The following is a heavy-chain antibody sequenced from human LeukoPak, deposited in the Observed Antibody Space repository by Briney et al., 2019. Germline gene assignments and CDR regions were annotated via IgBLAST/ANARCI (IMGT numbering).Heavy chain of an antibody. CDR2: IYYSGST. V-gene: IGHV4-59*01. J-gene: IGHJ6*02. CDR1: GGSISSYY. CDR3: ARSATLRRFGEQGPPGV. D-gene: IGHD3-10*01. Sequence: SETLSLTCTVSGGSISSYYWSWIRQPPGKGLEWIGHIYYSGSTNYNPPLKSRVTISVDTSKNQFSLKLSSVTAADTAVYYCARSATLRRFGEQGPPGVWGQGTTVTVSS.